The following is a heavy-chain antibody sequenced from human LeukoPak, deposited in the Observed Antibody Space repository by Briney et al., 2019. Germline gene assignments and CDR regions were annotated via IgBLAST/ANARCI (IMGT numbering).Heavy chain of an antibody. CDR2: ISGSGGST. V-gene: IGHV3-23*01. CDR1: GFTVSNTA. Sequence: GESLRLSCEASGFTVSNTAMHWVRQAPGKGLEWVSAISGSGGSTYYADSVKGRFTISRDNSKNTLYLQMNSLRAEDTAVYYCAKGLRPYYYDSSGYYSPLDYWGQGTLVTVSS. CDR3: AKGLRPYYYDSSGYYSPLDY. D-gene: IGHD3-22*01. J-gene: IGHJ4*02.